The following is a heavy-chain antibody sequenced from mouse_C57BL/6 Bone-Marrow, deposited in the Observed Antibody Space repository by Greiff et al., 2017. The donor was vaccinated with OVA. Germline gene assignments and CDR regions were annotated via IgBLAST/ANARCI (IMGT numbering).Heavy chain of an antibody. D-gene: IGHD1-1*01. CDR3: TRGYSYYGSSAFDY. V-gene: IGHV1-5*01. J-gene: IGHJ2*01. CDR1: GYTFTSYW. CDR2: IYPGNSDT. Sequence: EVKLVESGTVLARPGASAKMSCKTSGYTFTSYWMHWVKQRPGQGLEWIGAIYPGNSDTSYNQKFKGKAKLTAVTSASTAYMELSSLTNEDSAVYYCTRGYSYYGSSAFDYWGQGTTLTVSS.